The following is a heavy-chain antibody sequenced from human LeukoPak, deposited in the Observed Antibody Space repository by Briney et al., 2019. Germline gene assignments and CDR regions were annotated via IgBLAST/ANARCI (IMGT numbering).Heavy chain of an antibody. J-gene: IGHJ4*02. V-gene: IGHV3-48*03. CDR1: GFIFSAYE. Sequence: GGSLRLSCEASGFIFSAYEFNWVRQAPGKGLEWVSYISPSGSSVYYADSVKGRFTISRDDAKNSVYLQMNSLRAEDTALYYCARGTSHCGGDCYDYWGQGALVTVSS. CDR2: ISPSGSSV. D-gene: IGHD2-21*02. CDR3: ARGTSHCGGDCYDY.